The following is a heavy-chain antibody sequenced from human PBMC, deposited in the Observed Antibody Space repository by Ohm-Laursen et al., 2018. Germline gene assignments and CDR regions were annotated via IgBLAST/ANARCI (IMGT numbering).Heavy chain of an antibody. J-gene: IGHJ4*02. Sequence: PSVKVSCKASGYTFTSYGISWVRQAPGHGLEWMGWISAYNGNTNYAQKLQGRVTMTTDTSTSTAYMELRSLRSDDTAVYYCARDKRASSGTNPLWYWGQGTLVTVSS. CDR3: ARDKRASSGTNPLWY. CDR2: ISAYNGNT. CDR1: GYTFTSYG. D-gene: IGHD6-19*01. V-gene: IGHV1-18*01.